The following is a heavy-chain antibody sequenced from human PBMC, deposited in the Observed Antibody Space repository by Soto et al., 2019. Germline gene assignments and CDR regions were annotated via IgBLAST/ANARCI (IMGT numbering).Heavy chain of an antibody. V-gene: IGHV3-21*01. CDR1: GFTFSSYS. J-gene: IGHJ4*02. D-gene: IGHD2-2*02. CDR2: ISSSSSYI. Sequence: EVQLVESGGGLVKPGGSLRLSCAASGFTFSSYSMNWVRQAPGKGLEWASSISSSSSYIYYADSVKGRFTISRDNANNSLYMQMNSLRAEDTAVYYCARDFLPAAIDYWGQGTLVTVSS. CDR3: ARDFLPAAIDY.